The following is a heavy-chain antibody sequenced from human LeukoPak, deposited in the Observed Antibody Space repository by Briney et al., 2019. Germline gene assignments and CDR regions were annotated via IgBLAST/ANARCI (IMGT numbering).Heavy chain of an antibody. CDR3: AKETGDVYGDQVFDY. V-gene: IGHV3-23*01. J-gene: IGHJ4*02. CDR2: IGGSGGST. D-gene: IGHD4-17*01. Sequence: GSLRLSCAASGFTFSSYAMSWVRQAPGKGLEWVSAIGGSGGSTYYADSVKGRFTISRDNSKNTLYLQMHSLRGEDTAVYYCAKETGDVYGDQVFDYWGQGTLVTVSS. CDR1: GFTFSSYA.